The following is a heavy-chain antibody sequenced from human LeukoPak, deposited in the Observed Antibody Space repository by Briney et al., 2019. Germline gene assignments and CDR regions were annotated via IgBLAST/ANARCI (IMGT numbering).Heavy chain of an antibody. CDR2: IYYTGST. V-gene: IGHV4-39*01. CDR3: ARGRDGYNFLNRGEYYYFDY. CDR1: GGSISSSSYY. Sequence: SETLSLTCTVSGGSISSSSYYWGWIRQPPGKGLEWIGSIYYTGSTYYNPSLKSRVTISVDTSKNQFSLKLNSATADDTAVYYCARGRDGYNFLNRGEYYYFDYWGQGTLVTVSS. D-gene: IGHD5-24*01. J-gene: IGHJ4*02.